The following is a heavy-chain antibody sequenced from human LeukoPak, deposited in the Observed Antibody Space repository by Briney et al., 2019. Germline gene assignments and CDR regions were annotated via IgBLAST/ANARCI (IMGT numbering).Heavy chain of an antibody. CDR2: ISAYNGNT. D-gene: IGHD3-10*01. CDR3: AKMVRGVLYYFDY. Sequence: APVKVSCKASGYTFTSYGISWVRQAPGQGLEWMGWISAYNGNTNYAQKLQGRVTMTTDTSTSAAYMELRSLRSDDTAVYYCAKMVRGVLYYFDYWGQGTLVTVSS. CDR1: GYTFTSYG. J-gene: IGHJ4*02. V-gene: IGHV1-18*04.